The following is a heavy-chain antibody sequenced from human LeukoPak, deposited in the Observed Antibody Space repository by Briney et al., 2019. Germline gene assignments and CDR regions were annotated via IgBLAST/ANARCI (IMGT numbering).Heavy chain of an antibody. D-gene: IGHD2-21*01. Sequence: SQTLSLTCAISGDRVSSNSAAWNWIRQSPSRGLEWQGRTYYRSKWYNDYAVSVKSRTTINPGTSKNQFSLQLNSVTPEDTAVYYCARSGVIDMVPFDHWGQGTLVTVSS. CDR1: GDRVSSNSAA. J-gene: IGHJ4*02. CDR2: TYYRSKWYN. V-gene: IGHV6-1*01. CDR3: ARSGVIDMVPFDH.